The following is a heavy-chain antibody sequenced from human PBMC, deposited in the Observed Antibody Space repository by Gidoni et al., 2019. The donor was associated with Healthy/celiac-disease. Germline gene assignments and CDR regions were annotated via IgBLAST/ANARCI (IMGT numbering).Heavy chain of an antibody. CDR1: GFTFSSYG. J-gene: IGHJ4*02. CDR3: AKDSWIQLWEGVRDLYSYYFDY. V-gene: IGHV3-30*18. CDR2: ISYDGSNK. Sequence: QVQLVESGGGVVQPGRSLRLSCAASGFTFSSYGMPWVRQAPGKGLEWVAVISYDGSNKYYADSVKGRFTISRDNSKNTLYLQMNSLRAEDTAVYYCAKDSWIQLWEGVRDLYSYYFDYWGQGTLVTVSS. D-gene: IGHD5-18*01.